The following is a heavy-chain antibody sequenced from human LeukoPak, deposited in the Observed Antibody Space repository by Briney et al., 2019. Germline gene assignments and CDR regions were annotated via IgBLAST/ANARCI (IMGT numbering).Heavy chain of an antibody. V-gene: IGHV3-66*01. Sequence: GGSLRLSCAASGFTVSSNYMSWVRQAPGKGLEWVSVIYSGGSTYYADSVKGRFTISRDNSKNTLYLQMNSLRAEDTAVYYCAGLGPTAAAGYYYGMDVWGQGTTVTVSS. CDR1: GFTVSSNY. D-gene: IGHD6-13*01. J-gene: IGHJ6*02. CDR2: IYSGGST. CDR3: AGLGPTAAAGYYYGMDV.